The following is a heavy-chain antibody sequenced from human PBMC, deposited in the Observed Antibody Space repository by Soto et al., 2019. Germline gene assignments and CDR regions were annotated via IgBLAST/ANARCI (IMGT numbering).Heavy chain of an antibody. Sequence: PSETLSLTCTVSGGSISSGGYYWNWIRQHPGKGLEWIGYIYYSGFTYYSPSLKSRVTISVDTSKNHFSLKLSSVTAADTAVYYCARGRLVPAVNFDYWGLGTLVTVSS. CDR2: IYYSGFT. CDR3: ARGRLVPAVNFDY. CDR1: GGSISSGGYY. V-gene: IGHV4-31*03. D-gene: IGHD2-2*01. J-gene: IGHJ4*02.